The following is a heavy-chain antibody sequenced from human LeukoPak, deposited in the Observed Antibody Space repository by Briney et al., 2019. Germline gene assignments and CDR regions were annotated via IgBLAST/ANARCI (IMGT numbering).Heavy chain of an antibody. J-gene: IGHJ6*02. CDR1: GFTCSSYG. V-gene: IGHV3-30*18. D-gene: IGHD3-16*02. CDR2: ISYDGSNK. CDR3: AKDAGDPVVMGPYYYYYGMDV. Sequence: QPGRSLRLSCAASGFTCSSYGMHWVRQAPGKGREWVAVISYDGSNKYYADSVKGRFTISRDNSKNTLYLQMNSLRAEDTAVYYCAKDAGDPVVMGPYYYYYGMDVWGQGTTVTVSS.